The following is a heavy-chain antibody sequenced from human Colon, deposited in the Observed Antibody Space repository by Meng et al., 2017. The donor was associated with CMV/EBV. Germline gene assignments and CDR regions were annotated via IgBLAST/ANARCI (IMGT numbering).Heavy chain of an antibody. J-gene: IGHJ4*02. Sequence: CKASGYNFTNYPMNWVRQTPGQGLAWMGWINTNTGNPTYAQGFTGRFVFSLDTSLSTAYLQISSLKAEDAAVYYCARDLNDPARGNYWGQGTLVTVSS. CDR3: ARDLNDPARGNY. V-gene: IGHV7-4-1*02. CDR2: INTNTGNP. D-gene: IGHD2-8*01. CDR1: GYNFTNYP.